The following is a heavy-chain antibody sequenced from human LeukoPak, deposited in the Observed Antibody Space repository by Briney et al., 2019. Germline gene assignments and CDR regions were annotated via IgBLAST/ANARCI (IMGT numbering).Heavy chain of an antibody. CDR1: GFTFSAYW. J-gene: IGHJ4*02. CDR3: AGGSGWVTDS. V-gene: IGHV3-7*01. D-gene: IGHD6-19*01. CDR2: IKQDGSEK. Sequence: GGSLRLSCAASGFTFSAYWMNWVRQAPGKGLEWVANIKQDGSEKYYVDSVKGRFTISRDKAKNSLYLQMNSLRAEGTAVYFCAGGSGWVTDSWGQGTLVTVSS.